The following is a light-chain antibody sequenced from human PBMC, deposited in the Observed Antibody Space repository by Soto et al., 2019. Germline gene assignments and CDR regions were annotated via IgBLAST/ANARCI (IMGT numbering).Light chain of an antibody. Sequence: DLQITQSPSTLSASVGDRVTITCRASQSASTFLAWYQQKPGQAPKLLIYDASTLQSGVPSRFSASGSGTEFALTISGLQPDDFAVYYCQQYNRYAVTFGQGTKVDIK. J-gene: IGKJ1*01. CDR2: DAS. CDR1: QSASTF. CDR3: QQYNRYAVT. V-gene: IGKV1-5*01.